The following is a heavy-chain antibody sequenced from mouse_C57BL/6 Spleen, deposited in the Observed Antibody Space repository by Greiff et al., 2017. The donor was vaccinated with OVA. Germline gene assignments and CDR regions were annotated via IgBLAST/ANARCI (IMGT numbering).Heavy chain of an antibody. CDR2: IPPNSGST. CDR1: GYTFTSYW. CDR3: AREDYYSILDY. D-gene: IGHD2-5*01. J-gene: IGHJ2*01. V-gene: IGHV1-64*01. Sequence: VQLQQPGAELVKPGASVKLSCKASGYTFTSYWMHWVKQRPGQGLEWIGMIPPNSGSTNYNEKFKSKATLTVDKSSSTAYMQLSSLTSEDSAVYYCAREDYYSILDYWGQGTTLTVSS.